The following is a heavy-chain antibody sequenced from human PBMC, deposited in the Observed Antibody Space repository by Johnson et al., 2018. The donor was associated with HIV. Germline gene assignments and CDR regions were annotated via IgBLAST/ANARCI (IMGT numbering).Heavy chain of an antibody. D-gene: IGHD3-22*01. CDR2: ISDDVNNK. CDR3: AKGIVVGVRAFEI. CDR1: GFTFSTYA. J-gene: IGHJ3*02. V-gene: IGHV3-30*18. Sequence: QMQLVESGGGVVRPGRSLSLSCTASGFTFSTYAMHWVRQAPGKGLEWVAIISDDVNNKYYADSVKGRFTISRDNSKNTLYLQMNSLRAEDTAVYYCAKGIVVGVRAFEIWGQGTMVTVSS.